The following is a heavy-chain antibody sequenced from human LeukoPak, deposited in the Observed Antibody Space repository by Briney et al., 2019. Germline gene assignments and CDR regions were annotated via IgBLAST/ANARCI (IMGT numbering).Heavy chain of an antibody. V-gene: IGHV3-66*01. J-gene: IGHJ4*02. CDR1: GFTVSSNY. CDR3: ARERNLEIAVAGTIFDY. D-gene: IGHD6-19*01. CDR2: IYSGGST. Sequence: PGGSLRLSCAASGFTVSSNYMSWVRQAPGKGLEWVSVIYSGGSTYYADSVKGRFTISRGNSKNTLYLQMKSLRAEDTAVYYCARERNLEIAVAGTIFDYWGQGTLVTVSS.